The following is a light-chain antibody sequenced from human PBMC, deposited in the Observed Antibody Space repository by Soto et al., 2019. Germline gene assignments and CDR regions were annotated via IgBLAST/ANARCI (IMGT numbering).Light chain of an antibody. J-gene: IGKJ1*01. CDR1: QVINND. CDR2: AAS. Sequence: AIQMTQSPSSLSAFVGDRVTITCRASQVINNDLGWYQQKPGQAPKLLIYAASSLHSGVPSRFSCSGSGTYCTLTSSSPQPEDFATYYCLHDFNYPRTFGPGTKVEMK. V-gene: IGKV1-6*01. CDR3: LHDFNYPRT.